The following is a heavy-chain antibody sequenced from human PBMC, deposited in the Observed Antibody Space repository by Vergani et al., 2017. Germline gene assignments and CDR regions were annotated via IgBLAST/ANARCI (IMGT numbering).Heavy chain of an antibody. V-gene: IGHV4-34*01. J-gene: IGHJ4*02. CDR2: INHSGST. D-gene: IGHD6-13*01. CDR3: ARGIAAAGRSY. Sequence: QVQLQQWGAGLLKPSETLSLTCAVYGGSFSGYDWSWIRQPPGKGLEWIGEINHSGSTNYNPSLKSRVTISVDTSKNQFSLKLSSVTAADTAVYYCARGIAAAGRSYWGQGTLVTVSS. CDR1: GGSFSGYD.